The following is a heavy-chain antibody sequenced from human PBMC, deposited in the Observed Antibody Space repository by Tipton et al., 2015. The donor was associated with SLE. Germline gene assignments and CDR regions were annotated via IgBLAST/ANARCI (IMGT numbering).Heavy chain of an antibody. D-gene: IGHD6-19*01. CDR1: GGSISSSSYY. J-gene: IGHJ4*02. CDR3: ASGSGWSGYFDY. V-gene: IGHV4-39*07. CDR2: IYHSGST. Sequence: TLSLTCTVSGGSISSSSYYWGWIRQPPGKGLEWIGSIYHSGSTYYNPSLKSRVTISLDTSKNQFSLKLSSVTAEDTAVYYCASGSGWSGYFDYWGQGTLVTVSS.